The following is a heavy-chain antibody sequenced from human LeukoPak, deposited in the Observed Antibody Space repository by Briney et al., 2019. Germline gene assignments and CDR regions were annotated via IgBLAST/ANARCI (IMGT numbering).Heavy chain of an antibody. CDR3: ARGLFAAAGSSLNWFDP. Sequence: SETLSLTCAVYGGSFSGYYWSWIRQPPGKGLEWIGEINHSGSTNYNPSLKSRVTISVDTSKNQFSLKLSSVTAADTAVYYCARGLFAAAGSSLNWFDPWGQGTLVTVSS. CDR2: INHSGST. J-gene: IGHJ5*02. V-gene: IGHV4-34*01. D-gene: IGHD6-13*01. CDR1: GGSFSGYY.